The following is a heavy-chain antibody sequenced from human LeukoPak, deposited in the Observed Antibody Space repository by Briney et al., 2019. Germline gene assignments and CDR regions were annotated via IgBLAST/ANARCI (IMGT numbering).Heavy chain of an antibody. CDR1: GFTVSSNY. V-gene: IGHV3-53*01. Sequence: GGSLRLSCAASGFTVSSNYMSWVRQAPGKGLEWVSVTYSGGSTYYADSVKGRFTISRDNSKNTLYLQMNSLRAEDTAVYYCARDVIGTDPYYYGMDVWGQGTTVTVSS. CDR2: TYSGGST. J-gene: IGHJ6*02. CDR3: ARDVIGTDPYYYGMDV. D-gene: IGHD2/OR15-2a*01.